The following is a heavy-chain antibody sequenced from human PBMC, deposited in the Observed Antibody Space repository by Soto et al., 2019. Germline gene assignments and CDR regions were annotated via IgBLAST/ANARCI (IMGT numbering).Heavy chain of an antibody. CDR1: GFTFSSYS. D-gene: IGHD2-2*01. CDR3: ARDQLSVVPAAYYYYYMDV. J-gene: IGHJ6*03. V-gene: IGHV3-48*01. Sequence: GGSLRLSCAASGFTFSSYSMNWVRQAPGKGLEWVSYISSSSSTIYYADSVKGRFTISRDNAKNSLYLQMNSLRAEDTAVYYCARDQLSVVPAAYYYYYMDVWGKGTTVTVSS. CDR2: ISSSSSTI.